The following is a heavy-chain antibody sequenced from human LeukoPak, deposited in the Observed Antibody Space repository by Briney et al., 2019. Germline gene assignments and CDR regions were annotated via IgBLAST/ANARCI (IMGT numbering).Heavy chain of an antibody. J-gene: IGHJ4*02. D-gene: IGHD3-10*01. Sequence: GGSLRLSCVASGFTFSNYWMHRVRQAPGKGLVWVSRINTDGSTTTYADSVKGRFTISRDNAKNTLYLQTNSLRAEETAVYFCARAADYYASGIFYWGQGTLVTVSS. CDR2: INTDGSTT. CDR3: ARAADYYASGIFY. CDR1: GFTFSNYW. V-gene: IGHV3-74*01.